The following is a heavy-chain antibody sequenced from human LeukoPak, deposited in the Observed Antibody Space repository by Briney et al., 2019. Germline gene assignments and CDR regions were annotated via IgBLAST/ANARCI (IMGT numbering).Heavy chain of an antibody. CDR3: AREFYGGTEYFQH. Sequence: PGGSLRLSCAASGFTFSSYAMSWVRQAPGKGLEWVAVISYDGSNKYYADSVKGRFTISRDNSKNTLYLQMNSLRAEDTAVYYCAREFYGGTEYFQHWGQGTLVTVSS. CDR2: ISYDGSNK. CDR1: GFTFSSYA. D-gene: IGHD4-23*01. J-gene: IGHJ1*01. V-gene: IGHV3-30-3*01.